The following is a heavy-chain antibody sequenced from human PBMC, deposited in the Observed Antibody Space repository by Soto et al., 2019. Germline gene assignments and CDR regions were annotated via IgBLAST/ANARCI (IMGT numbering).Heavy chain of an antibody. Sequence: PGGSLRLSCRASGFTFKNYAMTWVRQCPGKGLQWVSLMTGGGTTDYADSAKGRFIISRDNSKNTLSLQMHNLRADDTALYYCAKLKGGLGRFYGLDAWGQGTMVTVSS. V-gene: IGHV3-23*01. CDR2: MTGGGTT. CDR3: AKLKGGLGRFYGLDA. D-gene: IGHD3-3*01. CDR1: GFTFKNYA. J-gene: IGHJ6*02.